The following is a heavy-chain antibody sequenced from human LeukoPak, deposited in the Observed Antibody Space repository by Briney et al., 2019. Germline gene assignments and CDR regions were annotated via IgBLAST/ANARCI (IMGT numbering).Heavy chain of an antibody. CDR1: GFTFSSYW. Sequence: GGSLRLSCAASGFTFSSYWMSWVRQAPGKGLEWVANIKQDGSEKYYVDSVKGRFTISRDNAKNSLYLQMNSVRAEDTAVYYCARELLSGGMGSSWFLGFDYWGQGTLVTVSS. J-gene: IGHJ4*02. CDR3: ARELLSGGMGSSWFLGFDY. CDR2: IKQDGSEK. V-gene: IGHV3-7*03. D-gene: IGHD6-13*01.